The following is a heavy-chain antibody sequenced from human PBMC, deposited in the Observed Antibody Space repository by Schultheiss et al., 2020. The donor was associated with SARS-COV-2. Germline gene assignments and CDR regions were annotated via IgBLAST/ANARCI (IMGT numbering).Heavy chain of an antibody. Sequence: GGSLRLSCAASGFTFSSYAMHWVRQAPGKGLEWVAVISYDGSNKYYADSVKGRFTISRDNAKNSLYLQMNSLRAEDTAVYYCARSRQLLSVQNYWGQGTLVTVSS. J-gene: IGHJ4*02. D-gene: IGHD2-2*01. CDR2: ISYDGSNK. V-gene: IGHV3-30*07. CDR1: GFTFSSYA. CDR3: ARSRQLLSVQNY.